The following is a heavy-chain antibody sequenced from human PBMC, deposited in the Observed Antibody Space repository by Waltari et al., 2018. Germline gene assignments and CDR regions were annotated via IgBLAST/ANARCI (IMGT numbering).Heavy chain of an antibody. V-gene: IGHV4-34*01. J-gene: IGHJ4*02. CDR3: ARGRKVGRYYFDY. Sequence: QVQLQQWGAGLLKPSETLSLTCAVHGGSFSGYYWSWIRQPPGKGLEWIGEINHSGSTNYSPSLKSRVTISVDTSKNQFSLKLSSVTAADTAVYYCARGRKVGRYYFDYWGQGTLVTVSS. CDR1: GGSFSGYY. CDR2: INHSGST.